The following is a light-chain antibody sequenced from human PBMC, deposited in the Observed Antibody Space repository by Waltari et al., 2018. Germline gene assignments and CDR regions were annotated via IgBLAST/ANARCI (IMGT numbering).Light chain of an antibody. J-gene: IGLJ1*01. CDR3: SSYTNSGTYV. V-gene: IGLV2-14*03. CDR2: DVT. CDR1: SSDVGRYKS. Sequence: QSALTQAASVSGSPGQSITISCTGPSSDVGRYKSVSCYQQHPGKAPKVMISDVTNRPSGVSNRFSGSKSGNTASLTISGLQAEDEADYYCSSYTNSGTYVFGTGTKVTVL.